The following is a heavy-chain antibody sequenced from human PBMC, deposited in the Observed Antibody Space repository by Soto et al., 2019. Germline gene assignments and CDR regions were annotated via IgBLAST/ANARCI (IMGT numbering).Heavy chain of an antibody. D-gene: IGHD4-17*01. V-gene: IGHV3-15*07. CDR3: TTVSTVTTYHYYAMDV. J-gene: IGHJ6*02. CDR2: IKSKTDGETT. Sequence: EVQLVESGGGLVKPGGSLRLSCAASGFTFSNAWMNWVRQAPGKGLEWVGRIKSKTDGETTDYAAPVKGRFTISRDDSKNTLYLQMNSLKTEDTAVYFCTTVSTVTTYHYYAMDVWGQGTTVTVSS. CDR1: GFTFSNAW.